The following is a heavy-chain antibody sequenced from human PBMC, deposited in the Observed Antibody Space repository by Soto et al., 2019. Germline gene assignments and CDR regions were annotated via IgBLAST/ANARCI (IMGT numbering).Heavy chain of an antibody. J-gene: IGHJ4*02. CDR2: IIPIFGTA. V-gene: IGHV1-69*01. CDR3: ARGDQYGGSSYYFDY. D-gene: IGHD2-15*01. Sequence: QVQLVQSGAEVKKPGSSVKVSCKASGGTFSSYAISWVRQAPGQGLEWMGGIIPIFGTANYAQKLQGRVTNTAYESTSTAYMELSSLRSEDTAVYYCARGDQYGGSSYYFDYWGQGTLVTDS. CDR1: GGTFSSYA.